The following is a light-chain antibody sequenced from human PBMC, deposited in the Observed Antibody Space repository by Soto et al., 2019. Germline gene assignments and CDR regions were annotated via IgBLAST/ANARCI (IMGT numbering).Light chain of an antibody. J-gene: IGKJ2*01. CDR3: QQYYNYPYT. CDR1: QDISSY. V-gene: IGKV1-8*01. CDR2: AAS. Sequence: AIRMTQSPSSFSASTGDRVTITCRASQDISSYLAWYQQKPGKAPKLLIYAASTLQSGVPSRFSGSGSGTDFTLTISYLRSEDFATYFCQQYYNYPYTFGQGTKLEI.